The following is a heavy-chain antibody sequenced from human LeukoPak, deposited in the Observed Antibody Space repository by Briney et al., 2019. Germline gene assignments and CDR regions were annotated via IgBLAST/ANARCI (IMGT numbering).Heavy chain of an antibody. CDR3: ARDGLGYCSSTSCYDYYYGMDV. D-gene: IGHD2-2*01. Sequence: PSGTLSLTCTVSGGSISSGGYYWSWIRQHPGKGLEWIGYIYYSGSTYYNPSLKSRVTISVDTSKNQFSLKLSSVTAADTAVYYCARDGLGYCSSTSCYDYYYGMDVWGQGTTVTVSS. CDR1: GGSISSGGYY. CDR2: IYYSGST. J-gene: IGHJ6*02. V-gene: IGHV4-31*03.